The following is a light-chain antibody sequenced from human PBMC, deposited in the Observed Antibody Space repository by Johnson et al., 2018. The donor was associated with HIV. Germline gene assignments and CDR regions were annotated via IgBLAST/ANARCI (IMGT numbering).Light chain of an antibody. V-gene: IGLV1-51*02. CDR1: SSNVGLNY. Sequence: QSVLTQPPSVSAAPGQTVTISCSGSSSNVGLNYVSWYQQLPGTAPKLLIYQNNKRPSGIPDRFSGSKSGTSATLGITGLQTGDEADYYCGTWDSSLGAGGGVFGTGTKVTVL. CDR3: GTWDSSLGAGGGV. CDR2: QNN. J-gene: IGLJ1*01.